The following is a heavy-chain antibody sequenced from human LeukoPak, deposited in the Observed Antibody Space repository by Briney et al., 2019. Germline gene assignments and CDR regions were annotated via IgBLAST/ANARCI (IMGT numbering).Heavy chain of an antibody. Sequence: SETLSLTCTVSGGSISSSSYYWGWIRQPPGKGLEWIGSIYYSGSTYYNPSLKSRVTISVDTSKNQFSLKLSSVTAADTAVYYCAAYYDFWSGCDYWGQGTLVTVSS. CDR1: GGSISSSSYY. CDR3: AAYYDFWSGCDY. CDR2: IYYSGST. J-gene: IGHJ4*02. D-gene: IGHD3-3*01. V-gene: IGHV4-39*07.